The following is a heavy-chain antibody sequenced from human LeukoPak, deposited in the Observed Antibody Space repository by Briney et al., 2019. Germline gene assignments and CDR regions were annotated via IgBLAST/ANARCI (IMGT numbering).Heavy chain of an antibody. Sequence: GGSLRLSCAASGFTFSSYAMSWVRQAPGKGLEWVSAISGSGGSTYYADSVKGRFTISRDNSKNTLSLQMNRLRPDDTAVYYCAKVGVRGCSSSTCFIYWGQGTLVTVSS. CDR2: ISGSGGST. J-gene: IGHJ4*02. CDR1: GFTFSSYA. CDR3: AKVGVRGCSSSTCFIY. D-gene: IGHD2-2*01. V-gene: IGHV3-23*01.